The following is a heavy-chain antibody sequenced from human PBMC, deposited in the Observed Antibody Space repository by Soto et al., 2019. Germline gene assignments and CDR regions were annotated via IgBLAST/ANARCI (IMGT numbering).Heavy chain of an antibody. J-gene: IGHJ3*02. CDR1: GFTFGDYA. Sequence: GGSLRLSCTASGFTFGDYAMSWFRQAPGKGLEWVGFIRSKAYGGTTEYAASVKGRFTISRDDSKSIAYLQMNSLRAEDTAAYYCVKDRRGSAPHRPAFDIWGQGTMVTVSS. CDR2: IRSKAYGGTT. D-gene: IGHD2-15*01. V-gene: IGHV3-49*03. CDR3: VKDRRGSAPHRPAFDI.